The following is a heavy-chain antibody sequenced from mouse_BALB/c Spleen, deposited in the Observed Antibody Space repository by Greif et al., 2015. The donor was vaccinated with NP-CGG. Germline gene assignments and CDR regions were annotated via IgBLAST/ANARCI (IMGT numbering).Heavy chain of an antibody. CDR2: IYPGSGNT. CDR1: GYTFTDYY. J-gene: IGHJ1*01. CDR3: ARDSRYFDV. Sequence: VQRVESGAELARPGASVKLSCKASGYTFTDYYINWVKQRTGQGLEWIGEIYPGSGNTYYNEKFKGKATLTADKSSSTAYMQLSSLTSEDSAVYFCARDSRYFDVWGAGTTVTVSS. V-gene: IGHV1-77*01.